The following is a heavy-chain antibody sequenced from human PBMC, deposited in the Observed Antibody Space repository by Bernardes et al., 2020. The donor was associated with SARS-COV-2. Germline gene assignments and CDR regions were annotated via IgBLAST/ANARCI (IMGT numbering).Heavy chain of an antibody. CDR3: AKDYCDADCDFFDY. Sequence: GGSLRLSCAASGFIFSSYWMSWVRQAPGKGLEWVANIKGDGSQRSSVDFVRGRFTISRDNAKNLLYLQMNSLRAEDTAIYYCAKDYCDADCDFFDYWGQGTLVSVSS. V-gene: IGHV3-7*03. CDR2: IKGDGSQR. D-gene: IGHD2-21*02. J-gene: IGHJ4*02. CDR1: GFIFSSYW.